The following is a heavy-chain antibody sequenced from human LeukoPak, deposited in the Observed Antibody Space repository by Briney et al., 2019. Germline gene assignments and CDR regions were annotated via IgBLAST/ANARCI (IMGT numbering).Heavy chain of an antibody. D-gene: IGHD5-12*01. CDR2: IYSGGST. V-gene: IGHV3-53*01. Sequence: PGGSLRLSCAASGFTFSNAWMSWVRQAPGKGLEWVSVIYSGGSTYYADSVKGRFTISRDNSKNTLYLQMNSLRAEDTAVYYCASGYSGFYVLWGQGTLVTVSS. J-gene: IGHJ4*02. CDR1: GFTFSNAW. CDR3: ASGYSGFYVL.